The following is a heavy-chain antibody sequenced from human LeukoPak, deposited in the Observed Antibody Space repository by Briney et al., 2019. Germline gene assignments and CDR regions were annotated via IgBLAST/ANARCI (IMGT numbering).Heavy chain of an antibody. CDR1: TFSNYW. V-gene: IGHV4-30-4*01. J-gene: IGHJ4*02. CDR3: ASYIAAAGTLDY. D-gene: IGHD6-13*01. Sequence: TFSNYWMAWVRQPPGKGLEWIGYIYYSGSTYYNPSLKSRVTISVDTSKNQFSLKLSSVTAADTAVYYCASYIAAAGTLDYWGQGTLVTVSS. CDR2: IYYSGST.